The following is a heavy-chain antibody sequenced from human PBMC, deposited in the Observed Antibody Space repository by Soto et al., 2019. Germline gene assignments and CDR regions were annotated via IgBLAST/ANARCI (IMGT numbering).Heavy chain of an antibody. J-gene: IGHJ6*03. D-gene: IGHD3-3*01. Sequence: ASVKVSCKASGYTFTSYYMHWVRQAPGQGLEWMGIINPSGGSTSYAQKFQGRVTMARDTSTSTVYMELSSLRSEDTAVYYCARSYYDFWSGNRESLHYYYMDVWGKGTTVTVSS. CDR3: ARSYYDFWSGNRESLHYYYMDV. CDR2: INPSGGST. V-gene: IGHV1-46*03. CDR1: GYTFTSYY.